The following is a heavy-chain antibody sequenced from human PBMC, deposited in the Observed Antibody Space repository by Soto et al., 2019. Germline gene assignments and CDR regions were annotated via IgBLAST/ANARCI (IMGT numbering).Heavy chain of an antibody. CDR1: GGSISSYY. Sequence: ASETLSLTCTVSGGSISSYYWSWIRQPPGKGLEWIGYIYYSGSTNYNPSLKSRVTISVDTSKNQFSLKLSSVTAADTAVYYCARVFYGYGDYFFDYWGQGTLVTVSS. CDR2: IYYSGST. CDR3: ARVFYGYGDYFFDY. D-gene: IGHD4-17*01. J-gene: IGHJ4*02. V-gene: IGHV4-59*01.